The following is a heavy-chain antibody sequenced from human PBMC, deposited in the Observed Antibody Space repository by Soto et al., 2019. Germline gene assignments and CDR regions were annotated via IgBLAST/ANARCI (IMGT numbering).Heavy chain of an antibody. D-gene: IGHD3-22*01. Sequence: PSETLSLTCTVSGGSISTYYWTWIRQPPGKGLEWIGYIYYSGSTNYNPSLKSRVTISVDTSKKEFSLKMSSVTAADTAVYYCARGSNFYDSRGYLEYWGQGSLVTFSS. J-gene: IGHJ4*02. CDR1: GGSISTYY. CDR3: ARGSNFYDSRGYLEY. V-gene: IGHV4-59*01. CDR2: IYYSGST.